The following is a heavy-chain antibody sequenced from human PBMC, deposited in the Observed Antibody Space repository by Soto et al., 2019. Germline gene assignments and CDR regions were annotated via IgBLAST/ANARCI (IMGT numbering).Heavy chain of an antibody. V-gene: IGHV4-34*01. CDR3: ARGGSSDWQVALDI. Sequence: TLSENCAMSTAASRHLYWISFRQSPGKGLEWIGKIKHSGSSNYNPSLRSRVSISVDMSKNQFSLRLTSVTAADTAVYYCARGGSSDWQVALDIWGQGTMVT. CDR1: TAASRHLY. J-gene: IGHJ3*02. CDR2: IKHSGSS. D-gene: IGHD6-19*01.